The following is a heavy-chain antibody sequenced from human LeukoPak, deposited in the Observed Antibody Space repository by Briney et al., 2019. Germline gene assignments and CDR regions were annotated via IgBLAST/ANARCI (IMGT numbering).Heavy chain of an antibody. D-gene: IGHD6-6*01. CDR2: IYTSGST. V-gene: IGHV4-4*07. J-gene: IGHJ6*03. Sequence: SETLSLTCTVSSGSISSYYWSWLRQPAGKGLEWIGRIYTSGSTNYNPSLKSRVSMSVDTSKNQFSLKLSSVTAADTAVYYCARGVENYSSSSRYYYYYIDVWGKGTTVTVSS. CDR3: ARGVENYSSSSRYYYYYIDV. CDR1: SGSISSYY.